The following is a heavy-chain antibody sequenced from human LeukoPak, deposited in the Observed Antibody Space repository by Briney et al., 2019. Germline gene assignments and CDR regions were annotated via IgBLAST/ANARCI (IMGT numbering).Heavy chain of an antibody. CDR3: ARSSIIAAAGPYYFDY. CDR1: GDTFSSYA. Sequence: SVKVSCKASGDTFSSYAISWVRQAPGQGLEWMGGIIPIFGTANYAQKFQGRVTITADKSTSTAYMELSSLRSEDTAVYYCARSSIIAAAGPYYFDYWGQGTLVTVSS. J-gene: IGHJ4*02. D-gene: IGHD6-13*01. CDR2: IIPIFGTA. V-gene: IGHV1-69*06.